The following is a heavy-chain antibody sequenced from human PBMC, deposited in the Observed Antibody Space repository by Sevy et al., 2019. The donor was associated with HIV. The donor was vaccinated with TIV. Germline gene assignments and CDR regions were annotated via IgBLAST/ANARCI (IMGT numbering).Heavy chain of an antibody. D-gene: IGHD5-18*01. CDR3: ARQPRTQLSPFDY. CDR1: GGSISSGGYY. V-gene: IGHV4-31*03. Sequence: SETLSLTYTVSGGSISSGGYYWSWIRQHPGKGLEWIGYIYYSGSTYYNPSLKSRVTISVDTSKNQFSLKLSSVTAADTAVYYCARQPRTQLSPFDYWGQGTLVTVSS. CDR2: IYYSGST. J-gene: IGHJ4*02.